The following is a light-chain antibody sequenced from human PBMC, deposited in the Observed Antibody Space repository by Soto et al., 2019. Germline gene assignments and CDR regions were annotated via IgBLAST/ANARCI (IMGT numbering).Light chain of an antibody. V-gene: IGLV1-44*01. Sequence: QSVLTQPPSASAAPGQRVTISCSGSSSNIGSNAVNWYQQFPGTAPKLLLFTNDRRPSGVPDRVSGSTSGTSASLAISGLQSGDEADYYCAAWDDSLNGPVFGGGTQLTVL. CDR1: SSNIGSNA. CDR3: AAWDDSLNGPV. J-gene: IGLJ2*01. CDR2: TND.